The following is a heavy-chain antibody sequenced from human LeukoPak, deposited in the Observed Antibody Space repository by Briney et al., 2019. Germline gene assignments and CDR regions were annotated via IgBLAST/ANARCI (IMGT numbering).Heavy chain of an antibody. Sequence: PSETLSLTCSVYGGSLNGYYWSWIRQPPGKGLEWIGEISHSGTTNYNPSLTSRVTTSLDTSKNQFSLKLNSATAADTAVYYCARVPLRFLEPFDYWGQGTLVTVSS. J-gene: IGHJ4*02. CDR3: ARVPLRFLEPFDY. CDR1: GGSLNGYY. CDR2: ISHSGTT. D-gene: IGHD3-3*01. V-gene: IGHV4-34*01.